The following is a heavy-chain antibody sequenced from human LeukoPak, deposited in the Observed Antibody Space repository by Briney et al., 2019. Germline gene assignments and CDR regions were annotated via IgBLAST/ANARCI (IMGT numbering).Heavy chain of an antibody. Sequence: GGSLRLSCAASGFTFSSYWMHWVRQAPGKGLVWVSRINSDGSSTSYADSVKGRFTISRDSAKNTLYLQMNSLRAEDTAVYCCARVDSSGWYQPFDYWGQGTLVTVSS. CDR1: GFTFSSYW. J-gene: IGHJ4*02. CDR2: INSDGSST. CDR3: ARVDSSGWYQPFDY. V-gene: IGHV3-74*01. D-gene: IGHD6-19*01.